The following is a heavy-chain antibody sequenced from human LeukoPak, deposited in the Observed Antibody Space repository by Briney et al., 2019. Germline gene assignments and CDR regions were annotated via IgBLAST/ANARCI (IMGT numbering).Heavy chain of an antibody. CDR1: GYTFTGYY. V-gene: IGHV1-2*06. CDR3: ARDAGYSYGYDY. D-gene: IGHD5-18*01. Sequence: GASVKVSCKASGYTFTGYYMHWVRQAPGQGLEWMGRINPNSGGTNYAQKFQGRVTMTRDTSISTAYMELSRLRSDGTAVYYCARDAGYSYGYDYWGQGTLVTVSS. CDR2: INPNSGGT. J-gene: IGHJ4*02.